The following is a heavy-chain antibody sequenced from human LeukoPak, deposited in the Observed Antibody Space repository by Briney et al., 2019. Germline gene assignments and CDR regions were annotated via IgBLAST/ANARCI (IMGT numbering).Heavy chain of an antibody. V-gene: IGHV3-48*01. CDR3: ARFRTWGDKAFDY. J-gene: IGHJ4*02. CDR1: GFTFNAFG. Sequence: PGGSLRLSCAASGFTFNAFGMNWVRQASGKGLEWVSYIGTTSGAIYYAGSVKGRFTISRDSAKNSLYLQMNSLRAEDTAVYYCARFRTWGDKAFDYWGQGTLVTVSS. CDR2: IGTTSGAI. D-gene: IGHD2-21*02.